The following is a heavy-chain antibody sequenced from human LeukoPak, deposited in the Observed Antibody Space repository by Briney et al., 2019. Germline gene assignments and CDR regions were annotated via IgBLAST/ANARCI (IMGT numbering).Heavy chain of an antibody. D-gene: IGHD5-24*01. V-gene: IGHV4-38-2*02. CDR3: VRGQFFFAF. CDR2: IYHSGST. CDR1: GYSISSGYY. J-gene: IGHJ2*01. Sequence: SETLSLTCTVSGYSISSGYYWGWIRQPPGKGLEWIGSIYHSGSTYYNPSLKSRVTISVDTSKNQFSLKLSSVTAADTAVYYCVRGQFFFAFWGRGTPVTVSS.